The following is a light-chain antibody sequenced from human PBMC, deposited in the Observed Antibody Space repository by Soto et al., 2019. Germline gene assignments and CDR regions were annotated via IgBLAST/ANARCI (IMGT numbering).Light chain of an antibody. V-gene: IGKV3-20*01. CDR3: QQYRSSPYT. J-gene: IGKJ2*01. CDR1: QNIASRS. CDR2: ASS. Sequence: EIVLTQSPGTLSLSPGLRATLSCRASQNIASRSVAWYQQHPGQAPRLLIYASSTRATGIPDRFSGSGSGTDVTLTISRVEPEDLAVCYCQQYRSSPYTFGQGTKLEIK.